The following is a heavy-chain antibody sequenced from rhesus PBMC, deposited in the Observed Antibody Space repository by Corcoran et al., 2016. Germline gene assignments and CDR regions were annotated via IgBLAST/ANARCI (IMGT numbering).Heavy chain of an antibody. V-gene: IGHV4-99*01. D-gene: IGHD3-16*01. CDR2: ISGSSRST. J-gene: IGHJ4*01. Sequence: QVQLQESGPGLVKPSETLSLTCAVSGYSISSGYNWGWIRQPPGKGLEYIGYISGSSRSTYYNPSLTSRVTISKDTSKNQFSLKLSSVTAADTAVYYCARRGSYSGIDDWGQGVLVTVSS. CDR3: ARRGSYSGIDD. CDR1: GYSISSGYN.